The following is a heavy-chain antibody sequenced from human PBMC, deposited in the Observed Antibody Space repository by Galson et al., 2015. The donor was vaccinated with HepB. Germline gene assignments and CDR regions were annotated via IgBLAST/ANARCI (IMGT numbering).Heavy chain of an antibody. CDR3: ARTPKAIAAAGKGGPIDY. Sequence: SLRLSCAASGFTFNSYNMNRVRQAPGKGLEWVSSIRSSSSYISYADSVKGRFTISRDNAKNSLYLQMNSLGAEDTAVYYCARTPKAIAAAGKGGPIDYWGQGTLVTVSS. V-gene: IGHV3-21*01. D-gene: IGHD6-13*01. J-gene: IGHJ4*02. CDR1: GFTFNSYN. CDR2: IRSSSSYI.